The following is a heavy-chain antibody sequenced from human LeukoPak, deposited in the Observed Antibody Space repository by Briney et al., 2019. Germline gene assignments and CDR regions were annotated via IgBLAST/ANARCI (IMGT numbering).Heavy chain of an antibody. J-gene: IGHJ3*02. CDR1: GFTFSSYA. D-gene: IGHD4-17*01. V-gene: IGHV3-30*04. CDR3: ARGGYGDYENPVAFDI. CDR2: ISYDGDNK. Sequence: PGRSLRLSCAASGFTFSSYAMHWVRQAPGKGLEWVAVISYDGDNKYYADSVKGRFTISRDNSKNTLYLQMNSLRAEDTAVYYCARGGYGDYENPVAFDIWGQGTMVTVSS.